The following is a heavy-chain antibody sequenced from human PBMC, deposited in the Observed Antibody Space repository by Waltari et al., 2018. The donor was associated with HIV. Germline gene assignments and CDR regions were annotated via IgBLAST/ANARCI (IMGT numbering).Heavy chain of an antibody. D-gene: IGHD6-6*01. J-gene: IGHJ2*01. Sequence: QVQLQESGPGLVKPSQTLSLTCTVSGGSISSGGYYWSWIRQHPGKGLEWIGYIYYNGSTYYNPSLKSRVTISVDTSKNQFSLKLSSVTAADTAVYYCARDVEYSSSPENWYFDLWGRGTLVTVSS. CDR1: GGSISSGGYY. CDR3: ARDVEYSSSPENWYFDL. CDR2: IYYNGST. V-gene: IGHV4-31*03.